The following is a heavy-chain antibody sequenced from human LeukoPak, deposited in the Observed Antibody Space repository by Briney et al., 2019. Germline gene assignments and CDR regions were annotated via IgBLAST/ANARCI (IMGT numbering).Heavy chain of an antibody. CDR3: ARFGVGYDIEV. D-gene: IGHD3-16*01. J-gene: IGHJ6*02. Sequence: SETLSHTCIVSGGSISGHYWTWIRQPPRKGLEWIGQIHYTGKPDYNPSLKSRITISVHTSKNQVSLQVRSVTAADSAFYYCARFGVGYDIEVWGHGTTVTVFS. CDR1: GGSISGHY. CDR2: IHYTGKP. V-gene: IGHV4-59*11.